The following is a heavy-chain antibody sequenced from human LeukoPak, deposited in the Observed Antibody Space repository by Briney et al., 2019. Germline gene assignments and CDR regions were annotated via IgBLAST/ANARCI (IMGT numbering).Heavy chain of an antibody. Sequence: GASVKVSCKASGYTFTGYYMHWVRQAPGQGLEWMGCINPNSGGTKYAQKFQGRVTMTRDTSISTAYMELSRLRSDDTAVYYCAGFGCSSTSCYRPDDYWGQGTLVTVSS. J-gene: IGHJ4*02. D-gene: IGHD2-2*01. CDR1: GYTFTGYY. CDR2: INPNSGGT. V-gene: IGHV1-2*02. CDR3: AGFGCSSTSCYRPDDY.